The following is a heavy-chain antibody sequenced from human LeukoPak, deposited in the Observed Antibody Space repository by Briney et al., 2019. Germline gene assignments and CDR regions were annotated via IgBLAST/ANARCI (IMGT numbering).Heavy chain of an antibody. CDR2: SGGDGGST. V-gene: IGHV3-23*01. Sequence: GGSLRLSCAASGFTFNSYAMSWVRQAPEKGLEWVSASGGDGGSTYADSVKGRFTISRDNSKNTLYLQMNSLRAEDTATYYCAKALNYWYFDLWGRGNLVTVSS. J-gene: IGHJ2*01. CDR3: AKALNYWYFDL. CDR1: GFTFNSYA.